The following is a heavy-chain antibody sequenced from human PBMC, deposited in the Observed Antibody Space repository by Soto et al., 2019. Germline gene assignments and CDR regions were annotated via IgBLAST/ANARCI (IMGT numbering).Heavy chain of an antibody. Sequence: QVQLQQSGPGLVKPSETLSLTCSVSSGPSSSHNWGRIRQPPGRGLEWIGYVYSTGGTSYNPSLKSRVTISADTSTNHISLTLTSVTAADTAVYYCVRQGIGNLHGLVDVWGQGTTVRVSS. CDR1: SGPSSSHN. CDR3: VRQGIGNLHGLVDV. CDR2: VYSTGGT. D-gene: IGHD1-1*01. V-gene: IGHV4-59*08. J-gene: IGHJ6*02.